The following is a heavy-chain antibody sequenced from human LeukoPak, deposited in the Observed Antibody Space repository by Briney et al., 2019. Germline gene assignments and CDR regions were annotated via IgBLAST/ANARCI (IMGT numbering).Heavy chain of an antibody. Sequence: GGSLRLSCAASGFTVSSNYMSWVRQAPGKGLEWVAVISYDGSNKYYADSVKGRFTISRDNSKNTLYLQMNSLRAEDTAVYYCAEDPLSLWGQGTLVTVSS. CDR3: AEDPLSL. CDR2: ISYDGSNK. D-gene: IGHD5/OR15-5a*01. V-gene: IGHV3-30*18. CDR1: GFTVSSNY. J-gene: IGHJ4*02.